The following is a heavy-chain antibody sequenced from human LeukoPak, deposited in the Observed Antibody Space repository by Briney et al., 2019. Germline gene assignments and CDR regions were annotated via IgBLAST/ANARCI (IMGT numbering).Heavy chain of an antibody. J-gene: IGHJ4*02. CDR3: ARASYDSSYFDY. D-gene: IGHD3-22*01. V-gene: IGHV3-66*01. CDR1: GFIVSSNY. CDR2: IYSGGST. Sequence: GGSLRLSCAASGFIVSSNYMSWVRQAPGKGLEWVSVIYSGGSTYYADSVKGRFTISRDNSKNTLYLQMNSLRAEDTAVYYCARASYDSSYFDYWGQGTLVTVSS.